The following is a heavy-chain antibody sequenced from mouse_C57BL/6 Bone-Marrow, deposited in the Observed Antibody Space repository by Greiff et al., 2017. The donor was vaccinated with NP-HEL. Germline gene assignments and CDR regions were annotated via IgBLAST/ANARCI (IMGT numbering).Heavy chain of an antibody. Sequence: ESGPELVKPGASVKISCKASGYAFSSSWMNWVKQRPGKGLEWIGRIYPGDGGTNYNGKFKGKATLTADKSSSTAYMQLSSLTSEDSAVYSGAKPGRPITTVVAHWYFDVWGTGTTVTVSS. CDR2: IYPGDGGT. D-gene: IGHD1-1*01. CDR3: AKPGRPITTVVAHWYFDV. J-gene: IGHJ1*03. CDR1: GYAFSSSW. V-gene: IGHV1-82*01.